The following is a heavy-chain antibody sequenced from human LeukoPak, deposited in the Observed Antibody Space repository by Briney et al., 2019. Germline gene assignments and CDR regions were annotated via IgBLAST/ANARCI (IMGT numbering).Heavy chain of an antibody. CDR1: GGSFSGYY. CDR3: ARVRGRSGYLDY. CDR2: INHSGST. Sequence: PSETLSLTCAVYGGSFSGYYWSWIRQPPGKGLEWIGEINHSGSTNYNPSLKSRVTISVDTSKNQFSLKLSSVTAADTAVYYCARVRGRSGYLDYWGQGALVTVSS. J-gene: IGHJ4*02. V-gene: IGHV4-34*01. D-gene: IGHD2-15*01.